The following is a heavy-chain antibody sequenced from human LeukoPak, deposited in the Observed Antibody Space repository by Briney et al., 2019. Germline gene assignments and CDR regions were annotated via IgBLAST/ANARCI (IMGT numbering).Heavy chain of an antibody. CDR1: GFTLSSYG. V-gene: IGHV3-30*02. J-gene: IGHJ4*02. CDR3: ARVKDSSGMGTGYGDYYFDY. Sequence: GGSLRVSCAASGFTLSSYGMHWVRQAPGKGLEWVAFIRYDGSNKYYADSVNGRFTISRDNSKNTLYLQMNSLRAEDTAVYYCARVKDSSGMGTGYGDYYFDYWGQGTLVTVSS. CDR2: IRYDGSNK. D-gene: IGHD3-22*01.